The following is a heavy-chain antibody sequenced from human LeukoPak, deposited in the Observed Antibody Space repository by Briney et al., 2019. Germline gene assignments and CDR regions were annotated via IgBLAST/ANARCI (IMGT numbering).Heavy chain of an antibody. CDR1: GDSFSSVTEY. J-gene: IGHJ4*02. CDR3: AGERGEEYSSGWYKRNYFDN. V-gene: IGHV4-39*07. CDR2: GDYSGGT. D-gene: IGHD6-19*01. Sequence: SETLSLTCTVSGDSFSSVTEYWAWNRQARGKGGEWIVSGDYSGGTYYNPSLESRVAISSDMSKNQFSLKLTSVTGADTAVYYCAGERGEEYSSGWYKRNYFDNWGQGIRVTVSS.